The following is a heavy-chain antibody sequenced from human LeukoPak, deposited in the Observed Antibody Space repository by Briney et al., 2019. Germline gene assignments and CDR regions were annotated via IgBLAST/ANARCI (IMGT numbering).Heavy chain of an antibody. J-gene: IGHJ3*02. D-gene: IGHD3-22*01. CDR2: ISGSGGST. V-gene: IGHV3-23*01. CDR1: GFTFSSYA. CDR3: ARTYDSSVLGAFDI. Sequence: LGGSLRLSCAASGFTFSSYAMSWVRQAPGKGLEWVSAISGSGGSTYYADSVKGRFTISRDNSKKTLYLQMNSLRAEDTAVYYCARTYDSSVLGAFDIWGQGTMVTVSS.